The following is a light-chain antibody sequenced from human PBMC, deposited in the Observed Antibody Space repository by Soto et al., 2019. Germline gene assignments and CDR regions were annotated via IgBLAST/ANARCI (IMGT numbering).Light chain of an antibody. J-gene: IGKJ1*01. CDR3: HQYGKSPWT. CDR1: QSVSSY. V-gene: IGKV3-20*01. CDR2: GVS. Sequence: EICLTQSPATLSLSPGERATLSCRASQSVSSYLAWYQQKPGQAPRLLIHGVSSRATGIPDRFSGSGSGTDFTLTISRLEPEDFAVYYCHQYGKSPWTFAQGTKVDIK.